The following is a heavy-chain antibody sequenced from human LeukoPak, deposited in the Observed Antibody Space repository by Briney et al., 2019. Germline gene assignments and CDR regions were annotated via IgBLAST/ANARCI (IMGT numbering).Heavy chain of an antibody. Sequence: ASVKVSCKASGYTFTGYDINWVRQATGQGLEWMGWMNPNRGNTGYAQKFQGRVTMTRNTSITTAYMELSSLRSEDTAVYYCAGGGSSSDYFDYWGQGTLVTVSS. CDR3: AGGGSSSDYFDY. D-gene: IGHD6-13*01. V-gene: IGHV1-8*01. CDR1: GYTFTGYD. J-gene: IGHJ4*02. CDR2: MNPNRGNT.